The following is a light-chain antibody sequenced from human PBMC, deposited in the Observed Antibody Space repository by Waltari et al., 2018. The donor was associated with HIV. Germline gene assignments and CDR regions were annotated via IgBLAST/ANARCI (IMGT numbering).Light chain of an antibody. V-gene: IGLV1-44*01. CDR1: SSNIGSNT. CDR3: AAWDDSLNGVV. J-gene: IGLJ2*01. Sequence: QSVLTQPPSASGTPGQRVTISCSGSSSNIGSNTVNWYQQLPGTAPKLLIYSNNQRPPGGPDRFSGSKSGTSASRAIRGLQSEDEADYYCAAWDDSLNGVVFGGGTKLTVL. CDR2: SNN.